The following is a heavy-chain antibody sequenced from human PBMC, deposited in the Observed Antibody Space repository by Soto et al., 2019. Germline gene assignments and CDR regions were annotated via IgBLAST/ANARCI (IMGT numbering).Heavy chain of an antibody. J-gene: IGHJ3*02. V-gene: IGHV5-51*01. D-gene: IGHD2-2*01. CDR3: ARRSTSDAFDI. CDR1: GYSFTSYW. CDR2: VYPGDSDS. Sequence: GASVKVSCKASGYSFTSYWIGWVRQMPGKGLEWMGIVYPGDSDSRYSPSFQGQVTISADKSITTAYLQWSSLKASDTAMYYCARRSTSDAFDIWGQGTMITVS.